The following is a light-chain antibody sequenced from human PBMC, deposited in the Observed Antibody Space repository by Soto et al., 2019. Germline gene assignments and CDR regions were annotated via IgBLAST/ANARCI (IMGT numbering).Light chain of an antibody. J-gene: IGKJ4*01. Sequence: DIQMTQSPSSLSASVGDRVTITCRASQGISNYLAWYQQKPGKVPKLLIYAASTLQSGVPSRFSGSGSGSDFTLTISSLQPEDVATYYCQKYNSAPPLTFGGGTKVEIK. CDR3: QKYNSAPPLT. CDR1: QGISNY. CDR2: AAS. V-gene: IGKV1-27*01.